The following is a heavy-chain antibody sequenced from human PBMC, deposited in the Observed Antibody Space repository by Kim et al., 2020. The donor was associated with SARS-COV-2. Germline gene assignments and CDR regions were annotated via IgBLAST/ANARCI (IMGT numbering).Heavy chain of an antibody. V-gene: IGHV3-30*04. D-gene: IGHD6-19*01. CDR2: ISYDGSNK. CDR1: GFTFSSYA. CDR3: ARDLGGQWLDPDYYYYGMDV. Sequence: GGSLRLSCAASGFTFSSYAMHWVRQAPGKGLEWVAVISYDGSNKYYADSVKGRFTISRDNSKNTLYLQMNSLRAEDTAVYYCARDLGGQWLDPDYYYYGMDVWGQGTTVTVSS. J-gene: IGHJ6*02.